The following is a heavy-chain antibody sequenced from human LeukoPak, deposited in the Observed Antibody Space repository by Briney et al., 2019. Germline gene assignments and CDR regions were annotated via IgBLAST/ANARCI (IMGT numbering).Heavy chain of an antibody. CDR3: ARNNWNYRGAFDI. V-gene: IGHV3-7*01. D-gene: IGHD1-7*01. CDR1: GSNFGNYY. J-gene: IGHJ3*02. CDR2: IKHDGNWK. Sequence: PGGSLRLSCAASGSNFGNYYVSWVRQAPGKGLEWVANIKHDGNWKFYADSVKGRFTISRDNAKNSLYLQMNNLRAEDTAVYYCARNNWNYRGAFDIWGQGTMVTVSS.